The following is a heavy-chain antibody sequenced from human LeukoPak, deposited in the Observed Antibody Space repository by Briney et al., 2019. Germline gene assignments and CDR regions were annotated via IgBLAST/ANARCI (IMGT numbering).Heavy chain of an antibody. CDR1: GFTFSNAW. D-gene: IGHD6-13*01. V-gene: IGHV3-15*01. CDR3: ARGQPPSYYDMDV. CDR2: IKSKTDGGTT. Sequence: GGSLRLSCAASGFTFSNAWMSWVRQAPGKGLEWVGRIKSKTDGGTTDYAAPVKGRFTISRDDSKNTLYLQMNSLGAEDTAVYYCARGQPPSYYDMDVWGQGTTVTVSS. J-gene: IGHJ6*02.